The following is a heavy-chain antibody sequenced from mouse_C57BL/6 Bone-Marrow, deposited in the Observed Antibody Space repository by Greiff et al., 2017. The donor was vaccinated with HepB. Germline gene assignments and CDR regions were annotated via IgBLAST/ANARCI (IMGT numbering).Heavy chain of an antibody. CDR1: GFSFNTYA. J-gene: IGHJ3*01. V-gene: IGHV10-1*01. CDR2: IRSKSNNYAT. D-gene: IGHD2-2*01. Sequence: EVQRVESGGGLVQPKGSLKLSCAASGFSFNTYAMNWVRQAPGKGLEWVARIRSKSNNYATYYADSVKDRFTISRDDSESMLYLQMNNLKTEDTAMYYCVRQKVTTRGAWFAYWGQGTLVTVSA. CDR3: VRQKVTTRGAWFAY.